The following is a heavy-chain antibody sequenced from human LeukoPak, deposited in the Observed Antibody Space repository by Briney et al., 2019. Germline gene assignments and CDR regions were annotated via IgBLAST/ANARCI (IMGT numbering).Heavy chain of an antibody. Sequence: PGGSLRLSCAGYGFSFTDYWMSWVRQAPGKGLEWVDNIKSDESEKYYVDSVMGRFSFSRDNAKNSQYLQMNSLRVEDTAVYYCARLVVTGTGRYDYWGQGTLVTVSS. V-gene: IGHV3-7*01. CDR2: IKSDESEK. CDR1: GFSFTDYW. J-gene: IGHJ4*02. D-gene: IGHD2-21*02. CDR3: ARLVVTGTGRYDY.